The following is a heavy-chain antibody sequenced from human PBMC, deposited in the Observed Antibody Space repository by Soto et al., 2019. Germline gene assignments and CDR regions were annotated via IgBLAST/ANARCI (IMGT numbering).Heavy chain of an antibody. CDR3: AQAPSWPNCYFDY. CDR2: ITGNSGST. D-gene: IGHD5-12*01. V-gene: IGHV3-23*01. J-gene: IGHJ4*02. CDR1: GFTFSSYA. Sequence: PGGSLRLSCAASGFTFSSYAMVWVRQAPGKGLEWVSTITGNSGSTAYGDSVKGRFTISRDNSKSTLYLQMNSLRVEDTAAYYCAQAPSWPNCYFDYWGQGTLVTVSS.